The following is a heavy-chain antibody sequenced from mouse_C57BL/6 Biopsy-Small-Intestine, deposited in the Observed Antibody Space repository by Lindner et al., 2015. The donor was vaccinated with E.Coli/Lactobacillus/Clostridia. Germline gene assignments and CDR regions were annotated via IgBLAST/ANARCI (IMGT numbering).Heavy chain of an antibody. CDR2: INTYNGDT. CDR1: GYTFTNFG. D-gene: IGHD1-1*02. J-gene: IGHJ4*01. V-gene: IGHV1-20*01. CDR3: ARGNGPRLIVVVPFDY. Sequence: SVKVSCKASGYTFTNFGINWVRQAPGQGLEWMGRINTYNGDTEYAQNFQGRVAMTTDTSTSTAYMELRTLRSDDTAIYYCARGNGPRLIVVVPFDYWGQGTLVTVSS.